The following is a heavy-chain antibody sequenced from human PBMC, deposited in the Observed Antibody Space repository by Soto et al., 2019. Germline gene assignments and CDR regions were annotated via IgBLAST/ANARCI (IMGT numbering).Heavy chain of an antibody. D-gene: IGHD5-18*01. CDR1: GYSFAKYA. V-gene: IGHV1-3*01. CDR3: ARTASYAFDI. J-gene: IGHJ3*02. CDR2: IDGGSGNT. Sequence: QVQLVQSGAEVKKPGASVNVSCKASGYSFAKYAIHWVRQAPGQRLEWMGWIDGGSGNTRFSQKFQGRVTISRDPSATTAYLELISLRSEDTAVYYCARTASYAFDIWGQGTMVSIFS.